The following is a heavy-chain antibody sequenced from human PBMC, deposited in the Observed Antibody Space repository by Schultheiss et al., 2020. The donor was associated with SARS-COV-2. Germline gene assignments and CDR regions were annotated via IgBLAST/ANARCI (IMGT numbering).Heavy chain of an antibody. CDR2: IVPMFGAP. D-gene: IGHD6-19*01. J-gene: IGHJ5*02. V-gene: IGHV1-18*01. Sequence: ASVKVSCKASGYTFTSYGISWVRQAPGQGLEWMGGIVPMFGAPIYAQKFQGRVTMTTDTSTSTAYMELRSLRSDDTAVYYCARGDEQWLGNWFDPWGQGTLVTVSS. CDR3: ARGDEQWLGNWFDP. CDR1: GYTFTSYG.